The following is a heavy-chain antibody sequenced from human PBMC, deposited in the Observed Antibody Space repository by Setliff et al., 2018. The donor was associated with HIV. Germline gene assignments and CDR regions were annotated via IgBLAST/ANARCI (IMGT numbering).Heavy chain of an antibody. CDR1: GGSINSYY. V-gene: IGHV4-59*01. CDR3: ARAPTHYFGNNKSSWPDAFDI. CDR2: IHNSGST. D-gene: IGHD3-10*01. J-gene: IGHJ3*02. Sequence: SETLSLTCTVSGGSINSYYWSWIRQPPGKRLEWIGYIHNSGSTNYNPSLKSRVTMSVDTSNNQFSLKLTSVTAADTAVYYCARAPTHYFGNNKSSWPDAFDIWGLGTMVTVSS.